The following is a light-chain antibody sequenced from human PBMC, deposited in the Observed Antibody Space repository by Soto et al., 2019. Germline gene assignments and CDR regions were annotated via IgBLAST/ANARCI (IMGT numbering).Light chain of an antibody. CDR3: QDYYTYPWT. J-gene: IGKJ1*01. CDR2: AAS. CDR1: QDIRDN. Sequence: AIRMTQSPSSLPASTGHRVTITCRASQDIRDNLVWYQQKPGKAPKVLIHAASTLQGGVSSRFSGSRSGTDFTLTINSLQPEDFATYYCQDYYTYPWTFGQGTKVEV. V-gene: IGKV1-8*01.